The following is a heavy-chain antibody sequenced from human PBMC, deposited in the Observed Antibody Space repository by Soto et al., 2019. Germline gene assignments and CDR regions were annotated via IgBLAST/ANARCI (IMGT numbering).Heavy chain of an antibody. CDR1: GGSISSYY. CDR3: ARVAHGDYDY. V-gene: IGHV4-59*12. Sequence: PSETLSLTCTVSGGSISSYYWSWIRQPPGKGLEWIGYIYYSGSTNYNPSLKGRVTISVDTSKNQFSLKLSSVTAADTAVYYCARVAHGDYDYWGQGTLVTVSP. D-gene: IGHD1-26*01. J-gene: IGHJ4*02. CDR2: IYYSGST.